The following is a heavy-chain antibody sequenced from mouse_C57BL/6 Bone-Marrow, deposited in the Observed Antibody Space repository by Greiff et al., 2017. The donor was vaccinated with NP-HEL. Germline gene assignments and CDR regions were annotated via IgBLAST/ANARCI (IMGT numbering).Heavy chain of an antibody. CDR3: ARSYYGSSHY. D-gene: IGHD1-1*01. V-gene: IGHV1-81*01. Sequence: VQRVESGAELARPGASVKLSCKASGYTFTSYGISWVKQRTGQGLEWIGEIYPRSGNTYYNEKFKGKATLTADKSSSTAYMELRSLTSEDSAVYFCARSYYGSSHYWGQGTTLTVSS. CDR1: GYTFTSYG. J-gene: IGHJ2*01. CDR2: IYPRSGNT.